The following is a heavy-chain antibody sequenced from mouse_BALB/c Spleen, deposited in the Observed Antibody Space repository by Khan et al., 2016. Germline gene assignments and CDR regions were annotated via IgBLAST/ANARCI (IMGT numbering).Heavy chain of an antibody. CDR3: ARSGGWLFDY. CDR1: GYTFTDYN. J-gene: IGHJ2*01. CDR2: IYPYNGDS. V-gene: IGHV1S29*02. D-gene: IGHD2-3*01. Sequence: VQLKQSGPELVKPGASVKISCKASGYTFTDYNMHWVKQSHGKSLEWIGYIYPYNGDSGCNQKFKSKATLTVDNSSRPAYMELRSLTSEDSAVYYCARSGGWLFDYWGQGTTLTVSS.